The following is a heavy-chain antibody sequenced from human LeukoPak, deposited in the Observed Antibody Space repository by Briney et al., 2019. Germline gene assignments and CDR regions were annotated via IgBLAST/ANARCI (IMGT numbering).Heavy chain of an antibody. CDR3: ARGLASSSWYGGWFDP. D-gene: IGHD6-13*01. J-gene: IGHJ5*02. Sequence: ASVKVSCKASGYTFTGYYMHWVRQAPGQGLEWMGWINPNSGGTNYAQKFQGRVTMTRDTSISTAYMELSRLRSDDTAVYYCARGLASSSWYGGWFDPWGQGTPVTVSS. V-gene: IGHV1-2*02. CDR1: GYTFTGYY. CDR2: INPNSGGT.